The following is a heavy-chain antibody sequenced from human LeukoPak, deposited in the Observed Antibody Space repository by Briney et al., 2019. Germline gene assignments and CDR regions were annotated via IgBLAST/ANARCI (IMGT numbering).Heavy chain of an antibody. CDR3: AREPYYYDSSGSYDAFDI. V-gene: IGHV3-11*01. CDR1: GFTFSDYY. J-gene: IGHJ3*02. CDR2: ISSSGSTI. Sequence: AGGSLRLSCAASGFTFSDYYMSWIRQAPGKGLEWVSYISSSGSTIYYADSVKGRFTISRDNAKNSLYLQMNSLRAEDTAVYYCAREPYYYDSSGSYDAFDIWGQGTMVTVSS. D-gene: IGHD3-22*01.